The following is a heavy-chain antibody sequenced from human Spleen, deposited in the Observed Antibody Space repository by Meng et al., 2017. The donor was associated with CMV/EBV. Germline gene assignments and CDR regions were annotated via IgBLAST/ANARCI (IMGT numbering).Heavy chain of an antibody. J-gene: IGHJ4*02. CDR3: AREVGGLYYFDF. V-gene: IGHV1-46*01. Sequence: ASVKVSCKSSGYNFSSYDMHWVRQAPGQGLEWMGTINPYGGGTIYAQKFQYRVTMTSDTSTSTVYVEVNSLRFEDTAIYYCAREVGGLYYFDFWGQGTLVTVSS. CDR1: GYNFSSYD. CDR2: INPYGGGT. D-gene: IGHD6-25*01.